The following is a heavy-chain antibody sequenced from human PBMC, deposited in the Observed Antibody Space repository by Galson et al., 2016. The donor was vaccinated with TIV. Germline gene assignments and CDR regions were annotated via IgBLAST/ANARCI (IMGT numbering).Heavy chain of an antibody. Sequence: SVKVSCKASGYTFSYYGISWLRRAPGQGLEWMGWISGHSGNTDYARKFQGSLVMTTDTSTGTAFMEVRSLTSDDTAVYYCARDRGSMTMILVVDYYYGMDVWGQGTTVTVSS. CDR1: GYTFSYYG. D-gene: IGHD3-22*01. V-gene: IGHV1-18*04. CDR3: ARDRGSMTMILVVDYYYGMDV. J-gene: IGHJ6*02. CDR2: ISGHSGNT.